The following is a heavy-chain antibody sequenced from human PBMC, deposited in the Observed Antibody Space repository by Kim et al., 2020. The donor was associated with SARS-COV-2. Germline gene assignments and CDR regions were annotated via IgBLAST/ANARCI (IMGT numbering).Heavy chain of an antibody. CDR2: TK. CDR3: ARGPNYSPFDY. D-gene: IGHD4-4*01. Sequence: TKDNADSVSGRFTNSRDKDKNSLYLQTNRMRAEETAVYYCARGPNYSPFDYWGQGTLVTVSS. J-gene: IGHJ4*02. V-gene: IGHV3-48*03.